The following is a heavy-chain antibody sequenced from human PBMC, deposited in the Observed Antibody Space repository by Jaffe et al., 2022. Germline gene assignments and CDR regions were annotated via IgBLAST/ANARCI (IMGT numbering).Heavy chain of an antibody. CDR3: ARGGSSYYYGSGTPPSRMYFQH. CDR2: INHSGST. J-gene: IGHJ1*01. V-gene: IGHV4-34*01. D-gene: IGHD3-10*01. Sequence: QVQLQQWGAGLLKPSETLSLTCAVYGGSFSGYYWSWIRQPPGKGLEWIGEINHSGSTNYNPSLKSRVTISVDTSKNQFSLKLSSVTAADTAVYYCARGGSSYYYGSGTPPSRMYFQHWGQGTLVTVSS. CDR1: GGSFSGYY.